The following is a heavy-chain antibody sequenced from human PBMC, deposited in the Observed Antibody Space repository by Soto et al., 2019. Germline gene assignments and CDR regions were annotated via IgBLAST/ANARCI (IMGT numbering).Heavy chain of an antibody. CDR1: GFTFKDAW. D-gene: IGHD1-1*01. V-gene: IGHV3-15*01. CDR3: TWNLDI. J-gene: IGHJ6*02. CDR2: IKSTDTGGTT. Sequence: EVQLVESGGGLVKPGGSLRLSCAASGFTFKDAWMSWVRQAPGKGLEWVGHIKSTDTGGTTDYAAPVKGRFSISKDDSEVTLYLQMNSLKTEDTAMSFCTWNLDIWGQGTSVIVSS.